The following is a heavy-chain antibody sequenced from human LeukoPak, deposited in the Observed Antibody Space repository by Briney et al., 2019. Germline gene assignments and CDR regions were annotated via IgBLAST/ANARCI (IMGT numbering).Heavy chain of an antibody. CDR1: GFTFSSYW. D-gene: IGHD6-19*01. J-gene: IGHJ3*02. V-gene: IGHV3-7*01. CDR3: ARDVAVAGFAFDI. CDR2: IKQDGSEK. Sequence: GGSLRLSCAASGFTFSSYWMSWVRQAPGKGPEWVANIKQDGSEKYYVDSVKGRFTISRDNAKNSLYLQMNSLRAEDTAVYYCARDVAVAGFAFDIWGQGTMVTVSS.